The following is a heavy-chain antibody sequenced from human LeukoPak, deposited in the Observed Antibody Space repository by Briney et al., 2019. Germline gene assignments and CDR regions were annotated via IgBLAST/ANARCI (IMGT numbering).Heavy chain of an antibody. CDR3: ARGRDNVY. CDR1: GFTFSAFW. D-gene: IGHD5-24*01. CDR2: IKEDGSEK. V-gene: IGHV3-7*04. Sequence: PGGSLRLSCAASGFTFSAFWMTWFRQAPGKGLEWVASIKEDGSEKFYVDSVKGRFTISRDNAKKSLYRQMNSLTAEDAAVYYCARGRDNVYWGQGTLVTVSS. J-gene: IGHJ4*02.